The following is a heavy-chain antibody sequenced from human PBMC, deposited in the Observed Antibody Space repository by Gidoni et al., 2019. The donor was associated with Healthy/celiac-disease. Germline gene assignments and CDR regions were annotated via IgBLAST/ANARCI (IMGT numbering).Heavy chain of an antibody. J-gene: IGHJ4*02. CDR1: GYTLTELS. D-gene: IGHD1-7*01. CDR3: ATAELLPYYFDY. CDR2: FAPEDGET. V-gene: IGHV1-24*01. Sequence: QVQLVQSGAEVKKPGASVKVSCQVSGYTLTELSMHWVRQAPGKGLEWMGGFAPEDGETIYAQKFQGRVTMTEDTSTDTAYMELSSLRSEDTAVYYCATAELLPYYFDYWGQGTLVTVSS.